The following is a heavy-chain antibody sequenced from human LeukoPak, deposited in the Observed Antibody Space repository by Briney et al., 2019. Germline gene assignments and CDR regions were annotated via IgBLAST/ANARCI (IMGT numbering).Heavy chain of an antibody. J-gene: IGHJ6*04. CDR3: ASYYGDYPSYYYGMDV. Sequence: GASVKVSCKASGGTFSSYAISWVRQAPGQGLEWMGGIIPIFGTANYAQKFRGRVTIAADKSTSTAYMELSSLRSEDTAVYYCASYYGDYPSYYYGMDVWGKGTTVTVSS. CDR1: GGTFSSYA. V-gene: IGHV1-69*06. D-gene: IGHD4-17*01. CDR2: IIPIFGTA.